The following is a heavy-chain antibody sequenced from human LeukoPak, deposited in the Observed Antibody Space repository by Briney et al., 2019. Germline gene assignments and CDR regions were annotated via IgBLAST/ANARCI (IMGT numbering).Heavy chain of an antibody. CDR2: ITSTGTTR. CDR1: GFTLTDHY. J-gene: IGHJ4*02. D-gene: IGHD4-17*01. V-gene: IGHV3-11*01. CDR3: ARDPDYGDPY. Sequence: PGGSLRLSCTVSGFTLTDHYMSWIRHSPGRGLEWISWITSTGTTRDYADSVKGRFTISRDNTKNSVYLQMTSLRADDTAVYYCARDPDYGDPYWGQGTLVTVSP.